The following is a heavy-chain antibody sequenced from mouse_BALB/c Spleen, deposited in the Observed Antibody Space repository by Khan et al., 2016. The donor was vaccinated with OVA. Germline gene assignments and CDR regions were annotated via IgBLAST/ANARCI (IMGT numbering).Heavy chain of an antibody. Sequence: VQLVESGGDLVKPGGSLKLSCTASGFTFSTYGMSWVRQAPEKRLEWVATVSTGGSYTYYPDSVKGRLPIPRDNAKNTLYLKRRGLRSKDTAVFYCTRHSYYYDSEGFAYWGQGTLVTVSA. V-gene: IGHV5-6*01. CDR3: TRHSYYYDSEGFAY. D-gene: IGHD1-1*01. CDR2: VSTGGSYT. CDR1: GFTFSTYG. J-gene: IGHJ3*01.